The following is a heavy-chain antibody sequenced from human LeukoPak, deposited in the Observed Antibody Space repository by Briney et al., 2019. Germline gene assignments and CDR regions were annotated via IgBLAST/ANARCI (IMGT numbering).Heavy chain of an antibody. J-gene: IGHJ4*02. Sequence: PGGSLRLSCAASGFTFSSYGMHWVRQAPGKGLEWVAVISYDGSNKYYADSVKGRFTISRDNSNNTLYLQMNSLRAEDTAVYYCAREGVTARDFDYWGQGTLVTVSS. V-gene: IGHV3-30*03. CDR2: ISYDGSNK. CDR1: GFTFSSYG. CDR3: AREGVTARDFDY. D-gene: IGHD2-21*02.